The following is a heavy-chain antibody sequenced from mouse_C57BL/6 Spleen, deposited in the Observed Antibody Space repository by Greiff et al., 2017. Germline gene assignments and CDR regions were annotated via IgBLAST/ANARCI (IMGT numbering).Heavy chain of an antibody. CDR2: IRNKANGYTT. CDR3: ARSHYDAWFAY. CDR1: GFTFTDYY. V-gene: IGHV7-3*01. D-gene: IGHD2-4*01. Sequence: EVKLVESGGGLVQPGGSLSLSCAASGFTFTDYYMSWVRQPPGKALEWLGFIRNKANGYTTEYSASVKGRFTISRDNSQSILYLQMNALRAEDSATYYCARSHYDAWFAYWGQGTLVTVSA. J-gene: IGHJ3*01.